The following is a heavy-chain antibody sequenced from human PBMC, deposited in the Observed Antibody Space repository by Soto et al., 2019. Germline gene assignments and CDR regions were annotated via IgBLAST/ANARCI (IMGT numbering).Heavy chain of an antibody. CDR3: ASSGLAQLRYFDPPSIRFDY. Sequence: PSETLSLTCTVSGGSISSGGYYWSWIRQHPGKGLEWIGYIYYSGSTYYNPSLKSRVTISVDTSKNQFSLKLSSVTAADTAVYYCASSGLAQLRYFDPPSIRFDYWGQGTLVTVSS. CDR2: IYYSGST. J-gene: IGHJ4*02. V-gene: IGHV4-31*02. D-gene: IGHD3-9*01. CDR1: GGSISSGGYY.